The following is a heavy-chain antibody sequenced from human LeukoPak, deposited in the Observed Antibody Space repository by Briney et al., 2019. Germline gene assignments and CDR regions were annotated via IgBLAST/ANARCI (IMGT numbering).Heavy chain of an antibody. J-gene: IGHJ4*02. V-gene: IGHV1-18*04. CDR3: ARDRVDTAMVPAY. CDR2: ISAYNGNT. D-gene: IGHD5-18*01. Sequence: GASVKVSCKASGYTFTSYGISWVRQAPGQGLEWMGWISAYNGNTNYAQKLQGRVTSTSTAYMELRSLRSDDTAVYYCARDRVDTAMVPAYWGQGTLVTVSS. CDR1: GYTFTSYG.